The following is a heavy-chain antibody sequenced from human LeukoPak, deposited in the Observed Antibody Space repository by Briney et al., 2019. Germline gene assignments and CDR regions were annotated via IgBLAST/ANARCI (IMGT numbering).Heavy chain of an antibody. CDR2: ISTTSSTI. CDR3: ARQVREWELSFDY. V-gene: IGHV3-48*01. CDR1: GFTFSSYT. J-gene: IGHJ4*02. Sequence: PGGSLRLSCAASGFTFSSYTMNWVRQAPGKGLEWVSYISTTSSTIYCADSVKGRFTISRDNAKSSLYLQMNSLRAEDTAVYYCARQVREWELSFDYWGQGALVTVST. D-gene: IGHD1-26*01.